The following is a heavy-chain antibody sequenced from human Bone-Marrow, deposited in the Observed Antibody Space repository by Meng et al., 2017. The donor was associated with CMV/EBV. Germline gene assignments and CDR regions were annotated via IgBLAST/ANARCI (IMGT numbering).Heavy chain of an antibody. J-gene: IGHJ4*02. CDR3: ARGSLGYCSSTSCYTSKIHPKYYFDY. CDR1: GDSISSGGHY. CDR2: IYYSGST. Sequence: SETLSLTCTVSGDSISSGGHYWSWIRQHPGKGLEWIGYIYYSGSTYYHPSLKSRVTISVDTSKNLFSLEMSSVTAADTAVYYCARGSLGYCSSTSCYTSKIHPKYYFDYWGQGTLVTVSS. D-gene: IGHD2-2*02. V-gene: IGHV4-31*03.